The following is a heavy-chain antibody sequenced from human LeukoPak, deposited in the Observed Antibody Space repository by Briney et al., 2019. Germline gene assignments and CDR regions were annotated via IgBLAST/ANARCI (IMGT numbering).Heavy chain of an antibody. CDR2: INHSGST. Sequence: PSETLSLTCAVYGGSFSGYYWSWIRQPPGKGLEWIGEINHSGSTNYNPSLKSRVTISVDTSKNQFSLKLSSVTAADTAVYYCARARYCSSSTSCRPGVLNYYYYYMDVWGKGTTVTVSS. CDR1: GGSFSGYY. D-gene: IGHD2-2*01. CDR3: ARARYCSSSTSCRPGVLNYYYYYMDV. V-gene: IGHV4-34*01. J-gene: IGHJ6*03.